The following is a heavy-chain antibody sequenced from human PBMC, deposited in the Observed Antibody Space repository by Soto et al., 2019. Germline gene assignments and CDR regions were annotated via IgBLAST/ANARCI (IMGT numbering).Heavy chain of an antibody. CDR2: IWYDGSNK. V-gene: IGHV3-33*01. CDR1: GFTFSSYG. Sequence: GGSLRLSCAASGFTFSSYGMHWVRQAPGKGLEWVAVIWYDGSNKYYADSVKGRFTISRDNSKNTLYLQMNSLRAEDTAVYYCARDKTAMDPGYYGMDVWGQGTTVTVSS. D-gene: IGHD5-18*01. CDR3: ARDKTAMDPGYYGMDV. J-gene: IGHJ6*02.